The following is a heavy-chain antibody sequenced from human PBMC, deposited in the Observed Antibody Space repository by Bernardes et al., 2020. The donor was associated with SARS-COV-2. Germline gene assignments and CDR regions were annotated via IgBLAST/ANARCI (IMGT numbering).Heavy chain of an antibody. CDR2: ISGSGGST. CDR1: GFTFSSYA. Sequence: GGSLRLSCAASGFTFSSYAMSWVRQAPGKGLEWVSAISGSGGSTYYADSVKGRFTISRDNSKNTLYLQMNSLRAEDTAVYYCAKGIKPYDILTGFDYWGQGTLVTVSS. CDR3: AKGIKPYDILTGFDY. J-gene: IGHJ4*02. V-gene: IGHV3-23*01. D-gene: IGHD3-9*01.